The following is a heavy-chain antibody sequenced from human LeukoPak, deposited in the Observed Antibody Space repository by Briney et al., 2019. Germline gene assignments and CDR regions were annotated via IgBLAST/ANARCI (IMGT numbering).Heavy chain of an antibody. CDR3: ARARGYSRNWFDP. CDR2: IDSSGST. CDR1: AGSISSYY. D-gene: IGHD5-18*01. J-gene: IGHJ5*02. V-gene: IGHV4-59*01. Sequence: SETLSLTCTVAAGSISSYYWSWIRQPPAKGLEWIGYIDSSGSTNYNPSLKSRVTISVATSKSQFSLKLSSVTAADTAVYYCARARGYSRNWFDPWGQGTLVTVSS.